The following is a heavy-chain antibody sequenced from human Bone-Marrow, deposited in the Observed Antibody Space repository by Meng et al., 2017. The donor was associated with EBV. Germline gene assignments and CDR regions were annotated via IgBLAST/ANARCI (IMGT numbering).Heavy chain of an antibody. J-gene: IGHJ4*02. CDR3: AKGYDSSGYYYY. D-gene: IGHD3-22*01. CDR1: GFTFSSYA. CDR2: ISGSGGST. Sequence: VQLLESGGCLVQPGGSLRLSCAASGFTFSSYAMSWVRQAPGKGLEWVSAISGSGGSTYYADSVKGRFTISRDNSKNTLYLQMNSLRAEDTAVYYCAKGYDSSGYYYYWGQGTLVTVSS. V-gene: IGHV3-23*01.